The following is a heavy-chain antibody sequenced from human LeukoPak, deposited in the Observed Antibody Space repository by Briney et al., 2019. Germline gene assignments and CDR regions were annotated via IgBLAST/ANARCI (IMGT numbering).Heavy chain of an antibody. CDR3: ARDPGPFNGDIVVVPAAMADDAFDI. D-gene: IGHD2-2*01. Sequence: GASVKVSCKASGYTFTSYGISWVRQTPGQGLEWMGWISGYNGNTNYAQKLQGRVTMTTDTSTSTAYMELRSLRSDDTAVYYCARDPGPFNGDIVVVPAAMADDAFDIWGQGTMVTVSS. CDR1: GYTFTSYG. CDR2: ISGYNGNT. V-gene: IGHV1-18*01. J-gene: IGHJ3*02.